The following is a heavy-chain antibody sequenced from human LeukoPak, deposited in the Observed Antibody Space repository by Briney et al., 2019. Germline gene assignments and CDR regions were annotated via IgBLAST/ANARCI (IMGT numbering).Heavy chain of an antibody. Sequence: GGSLRLSCIASGFTFTSYAMSWVRQAPGKGLEWVSAISGSGGSTYYADSVKGRFTISRDNSKNTLYLQMNSLRAEDTAVYYCAKITVTNGWWDYWGQGTLVTVSS. D-gene: IGHD4-17*01. J-gene: IGHJ4*02. CDR3: AKITVTNGWWDY. CDR2: ISGSGGST. V-gene: IGHV3-23*01. CDR1: GFTFTSYA.